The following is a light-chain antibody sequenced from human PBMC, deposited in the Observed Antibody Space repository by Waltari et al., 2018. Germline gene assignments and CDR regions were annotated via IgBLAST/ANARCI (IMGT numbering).Light chain of an antibody. CDR3: MQGTYWPYT. CDR1: QSLVHSDGNTY. CDR2: KVS. J-gene: IGKJ2*01. V-gene: IGKV2-30*02. Sequence: DVVMTQSPPSLPVTLGQPATLSCMPSQSLVHSDGNTYLMWFHQRPDQPPRLLIYKVSNRESGVPDICSGSGSDTDFTLKISRVEADDVGVYYCMQGTYWPYTFGQGTRLDIK.